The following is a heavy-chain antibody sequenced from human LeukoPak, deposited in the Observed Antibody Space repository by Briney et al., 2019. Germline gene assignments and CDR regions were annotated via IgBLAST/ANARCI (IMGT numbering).Heavy chain of an antibody. CDR1: GFTFSNSY. J-gene: IGHJ4*02. D-gene: IGHD5-24*01. Sequence: PGGSLRLSCAASGFTFSNSYMSWVRQAPGKGLEWVSLIYPSGNIYYADSVKGRFTISRDNSKNTLFLQMNSLRAEDTAIYYCARTFVSGDGYKVGHFDYWGQGALVTVSS. CDR3: ARTFVSGDGYKVGHFDY. CDR2: IYPSGNI. V-gene: IGHV3-53*01.